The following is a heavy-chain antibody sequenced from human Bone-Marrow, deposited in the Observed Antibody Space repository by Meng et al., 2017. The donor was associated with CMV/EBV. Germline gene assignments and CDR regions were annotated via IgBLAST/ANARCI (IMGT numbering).Heavy chain of an antibody. V-gene: IGHV4-34*01. CDR1: GGSFSNYY. J-gene: IGHJ4*02. D-gene: IGHD1-26*01. CDR2: IDHNGRT. CDR3: ARRGAGATIDY. Sequence: SETLSLTCAVYGGSFSNYYWTWIRQSPGKGLEWIGEIDHNGRTNYNPSLKSRLAISVVTSKNQYSLKLSSVTAADTAVYYCARRGAGATIDYWGQGTLVTVSS.